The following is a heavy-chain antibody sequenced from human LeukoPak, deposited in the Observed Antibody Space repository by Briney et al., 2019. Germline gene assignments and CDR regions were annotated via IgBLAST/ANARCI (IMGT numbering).Heavy chain of an antibody. Sequence: SETLSLTCTVSGGPISSYYWSWIRQPAGKGLEWIGRIYTSGSTNYNPSLKSRVTMSVDTSKNQFSLKLSSVTAADTAVYYCAATGPTLLWFGEEYYYGMDVWGQGTTVTVSS. CDR3: AATGPTLLWFGEEYYYGMDV. CDR1: GGPISSYY. CDR2: IYTSGST. V-gene: IGHV4-4*07. J-gene: IGHJ6*02. D-gene: IGHD3-10*01.